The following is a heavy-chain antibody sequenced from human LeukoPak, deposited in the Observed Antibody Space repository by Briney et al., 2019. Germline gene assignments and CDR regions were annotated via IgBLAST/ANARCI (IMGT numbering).Heavy chain of an antibody. CDR2: INPRTSNT. CDR1: GYTFSSYA. Sequence: ASVKVSCKASGYTFSSYAMNWVRQAPGQGLEWMGIINPRTSNTSYAQKFQGRVTMTRDMSTTTVYMELSSLRSEDTAVYYCARNPPGDTVMAFDYWGQGTLVTVSS. V-gene: IGHV1-46*01. J-gene: IGHJ4*02. CDR3: ARNPPGDTVMAFDY. D-gene: IGHD5-18*01.